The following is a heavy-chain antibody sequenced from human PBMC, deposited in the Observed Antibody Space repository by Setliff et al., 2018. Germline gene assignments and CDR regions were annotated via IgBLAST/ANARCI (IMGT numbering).Heavy chain of an antibody. Sequence: SETLSLTCTVSGDSINNFYRTWIRQPPGKGLEWIGYIYHSGGTSYNPSLKSRVTMSVDTSKDHVSLKLSSVTAADTAVYYCARAHTWSLPNDNSGYPGWFDPWGQGTLVTSPQ. CDR1: GDSINNFY. J-gene: IGHJ5*02. V-gene: IGHV4-4*09. CDR2: IYHSGGT. D-gene: IGHD3-22*01. CDR3: ARAHTWSLPNDNSGYPGWFDP.